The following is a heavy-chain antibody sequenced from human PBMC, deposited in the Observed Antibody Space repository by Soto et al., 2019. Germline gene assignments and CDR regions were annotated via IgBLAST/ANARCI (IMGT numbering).Heavy chain of an antibody. D-gene: IGHD6-6*01. CDR2: IIPIFGTA. V-gene: IGHV1-69*13. CDR3: ARVGSVRRSSAVNWFDP. CDR1: GGTFSSYA. J-gene: IGHJ5*02. Sequence: SVKVSCKASGGTFSSYAISWVRQAPGQGLEWMGGIIPIFGTANYAQKFQGRVTITADESTSTAYTELSSLRSEDTAVYYCARVGSVRRSSAVNWFDPWGQGTLVT.